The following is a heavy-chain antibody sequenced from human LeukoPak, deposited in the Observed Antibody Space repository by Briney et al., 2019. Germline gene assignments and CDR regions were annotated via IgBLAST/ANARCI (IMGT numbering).Heavy chain of an antibody. CDR3: ARDLTQLALFDY. D-gene: IGHD6-13*01. CDR2: IWYDGSNK. J-gene: IGHJ4*02. Sequence: GGSLRLSCAASGFTFRNYGMHWVRQAPGKGLEWVAVIWYDGSNKYYADSVEGRFTLSRDNSKHTLFLQMNSLRPEDTAVYFCARDLTQLALFDYWGQGTLVTVSS. V-gene: IGHV3-33*01. CDR1: GFTFRNYG.